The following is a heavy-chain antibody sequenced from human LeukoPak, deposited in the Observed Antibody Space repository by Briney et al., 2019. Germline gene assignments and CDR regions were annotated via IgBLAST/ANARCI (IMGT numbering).Heavy chain of an antibody. CDR2: IKQDGSEK. CDR3: SRRLDY. V-gene: IGHV3-7*01. J-gene: IGHJ4*02. Sequence: QPGGSLRLSCAASGFPFSDSWMDWVRQAPGKGMEWVANIKQDGSEKHYADSMKGRFTISRDNAKNSLFLQMNGLRAEDTAVYYCSRRLDYWGQGALGTVSS. CDR1: GFPFSDSW.